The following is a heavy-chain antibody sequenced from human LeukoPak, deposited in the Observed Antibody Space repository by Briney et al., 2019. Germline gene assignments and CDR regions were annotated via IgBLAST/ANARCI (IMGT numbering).Heavy chain of an antibody. CDR2: INHSGST. Sequence: SETLSLTCAVYGGSFSGYYWSWIRQPPGKGLEWIGEINHSGSTYYNPSLKSRVTISVDTSKNQFSPKLSSVTAADTAVYYCARDRGPYSGYDSYYFDYWGQGTLVTVSS. J-gene: IGHJ4*02. CDR1: GGSFSGYY. CDR3: ARDRGPYSGYDSYYFDY. D-gene: IGHD5-12*01. V-gene: IGHV4-34*09.